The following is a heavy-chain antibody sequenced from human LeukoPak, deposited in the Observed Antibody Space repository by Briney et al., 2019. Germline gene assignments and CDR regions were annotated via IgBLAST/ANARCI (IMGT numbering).Heavy chain of an antibody. CDR3: ARVSITMVRGSYYYYMDV. J-gene: IGHJ6*03. D-gene: IGHD3-10*01. Sequence: SETLSLTCTVSGGSISSSSYYWGWIRQPPGKGLEWIGSIYYSGSTYYNPSLKSRVTMSVDTSKNQFSLKLSSVTAADTAVYYCARVSITMVRGSYYYYMDVWGKGTTVTISS. V-gene: IGHV4-39*07. CDR2: IYYSGST. CDR1: GGSISSSSYY.